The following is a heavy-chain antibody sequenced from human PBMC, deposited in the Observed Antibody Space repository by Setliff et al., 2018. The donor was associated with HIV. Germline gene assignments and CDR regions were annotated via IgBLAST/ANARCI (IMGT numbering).Heavy chain of an antibody. CDR3: ARGHSHGYGYSGSYGPFDI. D-gene: IGHD1-26*01. CDR1: GGTFSSYA. J-gene: IGHJ3*02. V-gene: IGHV1-69*05. Sequence: SVKVPCKASGGTFSSYAINWVRQAPGQGLEWMGGIIPMFGTLNFAQKFQGRVTITTDESTSTAYMELNSLRSEDTAVYYCARGHSHGYGYSGSYGPFDIWGQGTMVTVSS. CDR2: IIPMFGTL.